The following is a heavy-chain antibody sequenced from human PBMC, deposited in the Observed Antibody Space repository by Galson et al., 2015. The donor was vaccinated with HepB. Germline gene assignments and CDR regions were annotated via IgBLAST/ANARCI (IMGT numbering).Heavy chain of an antibody. CDR1: GSSFTSYW. CDR2: IDPSDSYT. CDR3: ASQNYDFWSGYYRRYYYYYMDV. Sequence: QSGAEVKKPGESLRISCKGSGSSFTSYWISWVRQMPGKGLEWMGRIDPSDSYTNYSPSFQGHVTIPADKSISTAYLQWSSLKASDTAMYYCASQNYDFWSGYYRRYYYYYMDVWGKGTTVTVSS. V-gene: IGHV5-10-1*01. D-gene: IGHD3-3*01. J-gene: IGHJ6*03.